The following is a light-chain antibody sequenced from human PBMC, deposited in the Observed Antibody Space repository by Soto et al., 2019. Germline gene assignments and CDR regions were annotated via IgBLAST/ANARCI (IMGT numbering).Light chain of an antibody. V-gene: IGLV1-44*01. CDR2: SNN. CDR1: SSNIGSNT. Sequence: QSVLTQPPSASGTPGQRVTISCSGSSSNIGSNTVNWYQQLPGTAPKLLIYSNNQRPSGVPDRFSGSKSGTSASLAISGLQSEDEADYYCSSYTSSSTSDVFGTATQVTVL. CDR3: SSYTSSSTSDV. J-gene: IGLJ1*01.